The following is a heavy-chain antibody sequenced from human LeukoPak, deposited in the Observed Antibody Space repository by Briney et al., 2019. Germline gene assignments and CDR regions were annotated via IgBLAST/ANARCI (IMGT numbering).Heavy chain of an antibody. V-gene: IGHV4-59*12. Sequence: NSSETLFLTCTVSGGSISSYYWSWIRQPPGKGLEWIGYIYYSGSTNYNPSLKSRVTISVDTSKNQFSLKLSSVTAANTAVYYCARESSSWPKFDYWGQGTLVTVSS. CDR1: GGSISSYY. J-gene: IGHJ4*02. D-gene: IGHD6-13*01. CDR3: ARESSSWPKFDY. CDR2: IYYSGST.